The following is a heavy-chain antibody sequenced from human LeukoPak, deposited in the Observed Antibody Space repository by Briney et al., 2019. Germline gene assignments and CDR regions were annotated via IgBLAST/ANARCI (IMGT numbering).Heavy chain of an antibody. J-gene: IGHJ5*02. V-gene: IGHV4-59*08. CDR1: GGSISSYY. Sequence: SETLSLTCTVSGGSISSYYWSWIRQPPGKGLEWIGYIYYSGSTNYNPSLKSRVTISVDTSKNQFSLKLSSVTAADTAVYYCTGSTHPLRFDPWGQGTLVTVSS. CDR3: TGSTHPLRFDP. CDR2: IYYSGST. D-gene: IGHD3-10*01.